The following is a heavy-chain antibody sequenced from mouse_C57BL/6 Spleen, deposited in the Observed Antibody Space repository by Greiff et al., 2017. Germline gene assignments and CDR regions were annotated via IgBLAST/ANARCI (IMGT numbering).Heavy chain of an antibody. D-gene: IGHD1-1*01. CDR3: AIGPCDYDGSSPTWFAY. Sequence: ESGPGLVKPSQSLSLTCSVTGYSITSGYYWNWIRQFPGNKLEWMGYISYDGSTNYNPSLKNRISITRDTSKNQFFLKLNSVTTDDTATYYCAIGPCDYDGSSPTWFAYWGQGTLVTVSA. CDR1: GYSITSGYY. V-gene: IGHV3-6*01. J-gene: IGHJ3*01. CDR2: ISYDGST.